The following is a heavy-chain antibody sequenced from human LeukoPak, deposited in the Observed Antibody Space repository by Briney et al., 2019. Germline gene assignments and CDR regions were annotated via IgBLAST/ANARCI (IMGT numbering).Heavy chain of an antibody. CDR2: ISYDGSDK. V-gene: IGHV3-30-3*01. CDR3: ARSLDLYSSGWYGDGAFDI. Sequence: GSLRLSCAASGFTFSSYAMHWVRQAPGKGLEWVAVISYDGSDKYYADSVKGRFTISRDNSKNTLYLQMNSLRAEDTAVYYCARSLDLYSSGWYGDGAFDIWGQGTMVTVSS. D-gene: IGHD6-19*01. J-gene: IGHJ3*02. CDR1: GFTFSSYA.